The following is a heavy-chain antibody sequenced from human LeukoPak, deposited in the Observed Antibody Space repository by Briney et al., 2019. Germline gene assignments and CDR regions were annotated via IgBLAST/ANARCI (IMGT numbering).Heavy chain of an antibody. CDR1: GGSISSSNW. J-gene: IGHJ4*02. D-gene: IGHD3-10*01. CDR2: IYHSGST. V-gene: IGHV4-4*02. Sequence: SGTLSLTCAVSGGSISSSNWWSWVRQPPGKGLEWIGEIYHSGSTNYNPSLKSRVTISVDKSKNQFSLKLSSVTAADTAVYYCASGRVWFGEPYYFDYWGQGTLVTASS. CDR3: ASGRVWFGEPYYFDY.